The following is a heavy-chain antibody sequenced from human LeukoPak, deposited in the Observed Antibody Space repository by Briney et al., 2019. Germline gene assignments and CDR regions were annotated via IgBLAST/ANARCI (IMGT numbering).Heavy chain of an antibody. D-gene: IGHD3-9*01. CDR2: ISYDGSNK. V-gene: IGHV3-30*04. Sequence: GRSLRLSCAASGLTFSSYARHWVRQAPGKGLEWVAVISYDGSNKYYADSVKGRFTISRDNSKNTLYLQMNSLRAEDTAVYYCARDRAYYDILTGYYPPYYYYYYMDVWGKGTTVTVSS. CDR1: GLTFSSYA. J-gene: IGHJ6*03. CDR3: ARDRAYYDILTGYYPPYYYYYYMDV.